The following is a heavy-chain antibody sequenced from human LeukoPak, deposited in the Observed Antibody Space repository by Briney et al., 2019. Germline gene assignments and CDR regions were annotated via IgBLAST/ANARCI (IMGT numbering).Heavy chain of an antibody. V-gene: IGHV4-61*08. CDR3: ARLSGNYPNFDY. Sequence: SETLSLTCTASGGSVSSGGYYWSWIRQPPGKGLEWIGCIYYTGTTNYNPSLKSRVNISVDTSKNQFSLKLSSVTAADTAVFYCARLSGNYPNFDYWGQGTLVTVSS. CDR1: GGSVSSGGYY. J-gene: IGHJ4*02. D-gene: IGHD3-3*01. CDR2: IYYTGTT.